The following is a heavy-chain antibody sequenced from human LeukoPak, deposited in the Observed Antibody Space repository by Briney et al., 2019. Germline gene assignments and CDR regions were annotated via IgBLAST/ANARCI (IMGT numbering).Heavy chain of an antibody. D-gene: IGHD3-3*01. J-gene: IGHJ5*02. CDR1: GGSISSSSYY. CDR3: ARGKVDYDFWSGYRGDLYWFDP. CDR2: IYYSGST. V-gene: IGHV4-39*07. Sequence: SETLSLTCTVSGGSISSSSYYWGWIRQPPGKGLEWIGSIYYSGSTYYNPSLKSRVTISVDTSKNQFSLKLSSVTAADTAVYYCARGKVDYDFWSGYRGDLYWFDPWGQGTLVTVSS.